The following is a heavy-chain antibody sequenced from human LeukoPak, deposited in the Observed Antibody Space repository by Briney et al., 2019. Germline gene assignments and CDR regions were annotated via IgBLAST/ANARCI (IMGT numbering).Heavy chain of an antibody. CDR2: ISYDGSNK. J-gene: IGHJ4*02. V-gene: IGHV3-30-3*01. CDR3: AREGPVLR. CDR1: GFTFNNYP. D-gene: IGHD1-14*01. Sequence: PGGSLRLSCAASGFTFNNYPMHWVRQAPGKGLEWVAVISYDGSNKYYADSVKGRFTISRDNAKNSLYLQMNSLRAEDTAVYYCAREGPVLRWGQGTLVTVSS.